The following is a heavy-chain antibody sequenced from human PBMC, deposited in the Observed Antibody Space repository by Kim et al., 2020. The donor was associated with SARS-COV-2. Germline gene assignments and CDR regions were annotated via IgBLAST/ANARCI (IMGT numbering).Heavy chain of an antibody. V-gene: IGHV3-30*03. CDR1: GFTFSSYD. D-gene: IGHD6-13*01. Sequence: GGSLRLSCADSGFTFSSYDIHWVRQAPGKGLEWVAGISFDGSHKYYADSVKGRFTVSRDNSKNTLYLQMNSLRAEDTALYYCASGRGRNSSPPEFEFWGQGTLVTVSS. CDR2: ISFDGSHK. J-gene: IGHJ4*02. CDR3: ASGRGRNSSPPEFEF.